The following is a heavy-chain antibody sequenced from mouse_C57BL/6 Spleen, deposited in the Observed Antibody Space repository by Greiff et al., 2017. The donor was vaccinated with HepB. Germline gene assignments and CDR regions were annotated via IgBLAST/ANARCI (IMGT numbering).Heavy chain of an antibody. CDR3: ARSYYGSSYDYAMDY. Sequence: QVQLQQSGPGLVQPSQSLSITCTVSGFSLTSYGVHWVRQSPGKGLEWLGVIWSGGSTDYTAAFIFRLSISKYNSKSQVFFKMISLQADDTAIYYCARSYYGSSYDYAMDYWGQGTSVTVSS. CDR1: GFSLTSYG. D-gene: IGHD1-1*01. CDR2: IWSGGST. J-gene: IGHJ4*01. V-gene: IGHV2-2*01.